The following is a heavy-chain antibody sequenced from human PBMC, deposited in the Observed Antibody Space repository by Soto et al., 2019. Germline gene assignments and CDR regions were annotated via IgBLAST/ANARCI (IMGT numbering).Heavy chain of an antibody. J-gene: IGHJ4*02. CDR3: ARVISYCSGTSFGY. Sequence: QVQLVQSGAEVKKPGASVKVSCKASGYTFTSHGISWVRHAPGQGLEWMGWISNHNGGTNYAQKLQGRVTMTTDTSTSTAYIELRGLTSDDTAVYYCARVISYCSGTSFGYWGQGTLVIGFS. CDR1: GYTFTSHG. V-gene: IGHV1-18*01. D-gene: IGHD3-10*01. CDR2: ISNHNGGT.